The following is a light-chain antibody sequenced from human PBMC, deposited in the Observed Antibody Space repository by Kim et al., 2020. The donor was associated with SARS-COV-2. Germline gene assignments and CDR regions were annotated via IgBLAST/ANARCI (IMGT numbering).Light chain of an antibody. CDR1: ALPKQY. V-gene: IGLV3-25*03. Sequence: PGQTARITCSGDALPKQYAYWYQQKPGQAPVLVIYKDSERPSGIPERFSGSSSGTTVTLTISGVQAEDEADYYCQSADSSGTYCVFGGGTQLTVL. J-gene: IGLJ3*02. CDR3: QSADSSGTYCV. CDR2: KDS.